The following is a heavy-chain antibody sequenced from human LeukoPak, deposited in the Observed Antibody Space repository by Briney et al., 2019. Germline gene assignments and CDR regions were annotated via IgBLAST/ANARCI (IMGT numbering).Heavy chain of an antibody. Sequence: GESLKISCKGSGYSFTNHWIGWVRQMPGKGLELMGIIYPDDSDTRYNPSFQGQVTISADNPINTAYLQWSSMKASDTAMYYCARRYCSSTSCLFPFDPWGLGTLVTVSS. CDR3: ARRYCSSTSCLFPFDP. CDR2: IYPDDSDT. J-gene: IGHJ5*02. D-gene: IGHD2-2*01. CDR1: GYSFTNHW. V-gene: IGHV5-51*01.